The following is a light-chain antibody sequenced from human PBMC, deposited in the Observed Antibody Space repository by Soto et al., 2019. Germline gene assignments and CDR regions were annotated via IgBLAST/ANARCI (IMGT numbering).Light chain of an antibody. Sequence: ENVLTQSPGTLSLSPGERATLSCRASQSVSSSYLAWYQQKPGQAPRLLIYGASSRATGIPDRFSGSGSGTDFTLTISRLEPEDVAVYYCQQYGSSRTFGQGTKVEIK. V-gene: IGKV3-20*01. CDR2: GAS. J-gene: IGKJ1*01. CDR3: QQYGSSRT. CDR1: QSVSSSY.